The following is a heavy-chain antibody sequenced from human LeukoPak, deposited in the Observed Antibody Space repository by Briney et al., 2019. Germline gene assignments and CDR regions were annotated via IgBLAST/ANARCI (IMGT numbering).Heavy chain of an antibody. CDR1: GFTFSSYS. CDR2: ISGSGGST. Sequence: HPGGSLRLSCAASGFTFSSYSMNWVRQAPGKGLEWVSAISGSGGSTYYADSVKGRFTISRDNSKNTLYLQMNSLRAEDTAVYYCAKDLYSSGWPTFDYWGQGTLVTVSS. V-gene: IGHV3-23*01. D-gene: IGHD6-19*01. J-gene: IGHJ4*02. CDR3: AKDLYSSGWPTFDY.